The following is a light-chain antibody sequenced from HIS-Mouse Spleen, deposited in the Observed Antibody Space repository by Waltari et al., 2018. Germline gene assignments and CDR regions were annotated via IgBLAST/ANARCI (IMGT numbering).Light chain of an antibody. V-gene: IGLV1-47*01. CDR1: SSNIGSTY. CDR2: RNN. CDR3: AAWDDSLNGNYV. Sequence: QSVLTQPPSASGTPGQRVTIPCSGSSSNIGSTYVYWYQQLPGTAPKPLIYRNNQRPSGVPDRFSGSKSGTSASLAISGLQSEDEADYYCAAWDDSLNGNYVFGTGTKVTVL. J-gene: IGLJ1*01.